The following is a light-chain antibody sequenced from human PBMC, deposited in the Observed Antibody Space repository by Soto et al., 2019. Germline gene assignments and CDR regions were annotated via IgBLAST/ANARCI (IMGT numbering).Light chain of an antibody. V-gene: IGKV1-5*03. CDR2: KAS. Sequence: DIQMTQSPSTLSASLGDRVTITCGASQSISSWLAWYQQKPGKAPKLLIYKASSLESGVPSRFSGRGSGTEFTLTISSLQPDDFATYYCQQYNSYTTFGQGTKVDIK. J-gene: IGKJ1*01. CDR3: QQYNSYTT. CDR1: QSISSW.